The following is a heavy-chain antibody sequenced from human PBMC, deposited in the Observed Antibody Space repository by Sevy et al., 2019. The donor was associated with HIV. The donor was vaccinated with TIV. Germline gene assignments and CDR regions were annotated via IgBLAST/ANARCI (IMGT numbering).Heavy chain of an antibody. D-gene: IGHD6-6*01. V-gene: IGHV3-23*01. CDR3: ARRKAARHYYYGMDV. CDR2: ISGSGGST. Sequence: GGSLRLSCAASGFTFSSYAMCWVRQAPGKGLEWVSAISGSGGSTYYADSVKGRFTISRDNSKNTLYLQMNSLRAEDTAVYYCARRKAARHYYYGMDVWGQGTTVTVSS. CDR1: GFTFSSYA. J-gene: IGHJ6*02.